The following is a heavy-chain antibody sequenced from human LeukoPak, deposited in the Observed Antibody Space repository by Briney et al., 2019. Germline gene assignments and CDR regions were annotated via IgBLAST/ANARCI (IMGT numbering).Heavy chain of an antibody. D-gene: IGHD3-10*01. V-gene: IGHV1-46*01. CDR3: ARDYYGSGSYYGWYGEFSY. Sequence: GASVKVSCKASGYTFTSYYMHWVRQAPGQGLEWMGIINPSGGSTSYAQKFRGRVTMTRDTSTSTVYMELSSLRSEDTAVYYCARDYYGSGSYYGWYGEFSYWGQGTLVTVSS. CDR2: INPSGGST. J-gene: IGHJ4*02. CDR1: GYTFTSYY.